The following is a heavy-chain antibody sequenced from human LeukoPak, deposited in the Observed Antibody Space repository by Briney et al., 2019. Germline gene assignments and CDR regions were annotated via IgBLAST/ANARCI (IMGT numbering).Heavy chain of an antibody. Sequence: GGSLRLSCAASGFTFSSYSMNWVRQAPGKGLEWVSSISSSSSYIYYADSVKGRFTISRDNAKNSLYLQMNSLRAEDTAVYYCARGPYSSGWGARYFDYWGQGTLVTVSS. CDR2: ISSSSSYI. J-gene: IGHJ4*02. CDR1: GFTFSSYS. D-gene: IGHD6-19*01. CDR3: ARGPYSSGWGARYFDY. V-gene: IGHV3-21*01.